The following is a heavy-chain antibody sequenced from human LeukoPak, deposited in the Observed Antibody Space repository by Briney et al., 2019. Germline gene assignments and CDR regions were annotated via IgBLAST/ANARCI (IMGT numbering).Heavy chain of an antibody. J-gene: IGHJ3*02. Sequence: SETLSLTCTVSGGSISSYYWSWVRQPPGKGLEWLGYIYHTGNTYYNPSLKSRVTISVDTSKNQFSLKLTSVTAADTAVYYCARAIVGVNDAFDIWGQGTMVTVSS. D-gene: IGHD3-16*01. CDR3: ARAIVGVNDAFDI. CDR2: IYHTGNT. CDR1: GGSISSYY. V-gene: IGHV4-59*12.